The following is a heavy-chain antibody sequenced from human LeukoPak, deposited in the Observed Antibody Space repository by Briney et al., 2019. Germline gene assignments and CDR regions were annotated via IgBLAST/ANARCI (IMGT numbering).Heavy chain of an antibody. CDR1: GFTFSSYS. D-gene: IGHD6-19*01. Sequence: PGGSLRLSCAVSGFTFSSYSMNWVRQAPGKGLEWVSSISSSSSYIYYADSVKGRFTISRENAKNSLYLQMNSLRAEDTAVYYCARDSLSSGWGESHAFDMWGQGTMVTVSS. J-gene: IGHJ3*02. CDR3: ARDSLSSGWGESHAFDM. CDR2: ISSSSSYI. V-gene: IGHV3-21*01.